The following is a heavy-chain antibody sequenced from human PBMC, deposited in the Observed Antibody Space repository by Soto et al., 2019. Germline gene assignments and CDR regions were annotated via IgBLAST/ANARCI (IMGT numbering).Heavy chain of an antibody. D-gene: IGHD3-9*01. CDR3: AKIKTGYYNENDY. Sequence: VQLVESGGGVVQPGVSLRLSCAASGFTFSSYAMSWVRQAPGKGLEWVSAISGSGGSTYYADSVKGRFTISRDNSKNTLYLQMNSLRAEDTAVYYCAKIKTGYYNENDYWGQGTLVTVSS. CDR1: GFTFSSYA. V-gene: IGHV3-23*04. J-gene: IGHJ4*02. CDR2: ISGSGGST.